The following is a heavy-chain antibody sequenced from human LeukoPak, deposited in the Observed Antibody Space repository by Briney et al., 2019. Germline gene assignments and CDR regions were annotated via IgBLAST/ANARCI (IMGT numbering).Heavy chain of an antibody. D-gene: IGHD5-18*01. Sequence: GGSLRLSCAASGFTFSSYAMSWVRQAPGKGLEWVSAISGSGGSTYYADSVKGRFTISRDNSKNTLYVQMDGLRAEDTAVYYCAKRGYTYGGHFDYWGQGALVTVSS. J-gene: IGHJ4*02. CDR3: AKRGYTYGGHFDY. V-gene: IGHV3-23*01. CDR1: GFTFSSYA. CDR2: ISGSGGST.